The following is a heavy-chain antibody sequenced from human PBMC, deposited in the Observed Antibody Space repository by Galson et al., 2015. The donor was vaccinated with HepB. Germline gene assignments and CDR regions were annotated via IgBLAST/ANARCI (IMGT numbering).Heavy chain of an antibody. CDR2: IYYSGST. V-gene: IGHV4-59*08. J-gene: IGHJ4*02. CDR1: GGSISSYY. D-gene: IGHD3-16*02. CDR3: ASGRAGDYVWGSYPGTFDY. Sequence: ETLSLTCTVSGGSISSYYWSWIRQPPGKGLEWIGYIYYSGSTNYNPSLKSRVTISVDTSKNQFSLKLSSVTAADAAVYYCASGRAGDYVWGSYPGTFDYWGQGTLVTVSS.